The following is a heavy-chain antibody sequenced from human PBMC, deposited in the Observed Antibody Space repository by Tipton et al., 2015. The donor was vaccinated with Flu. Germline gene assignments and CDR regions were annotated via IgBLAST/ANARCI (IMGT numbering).Heavy chain of an antibody. V-gene: IGHV4-38-2*02. J-gene: IGHJ5*02. Sequence: TLSLTCTVSGDSIRSANYYWGWVRQPPGKGLEWIGNIFHSGNTYRNPSLKSRVTISINTSKNQFSLKVFSVTAADTAVYYCARRDYSNYVSDPKNCFDPWGQGILVTVSS. CDR3: ARRDYSNYVSDPKNCFDP. CDR2: IFHSGNT. CDR1: GDSIRSANYY. D-gene: IGHD4-11*01.